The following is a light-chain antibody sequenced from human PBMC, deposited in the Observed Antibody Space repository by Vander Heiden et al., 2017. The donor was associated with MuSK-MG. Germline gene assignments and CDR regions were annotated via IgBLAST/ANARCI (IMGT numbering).Light chain of an antibody. Sequence: QSALTQPASVSGSPGQSITISCTGTSSDVGTYNFVSWYQQYPGKPPKLRIEEVSNRPSGVSNRFSGSKSANTASPPTSGLQAEDEADDYCCSYAGSRAFIIGGGTRLTVL. CDR1: SSDVGTYNF. V-gene: IGLV2-23*02. CDR3: CSYAGSRAFI. J-gene: IGLJ2*01. CDR2: EVS.